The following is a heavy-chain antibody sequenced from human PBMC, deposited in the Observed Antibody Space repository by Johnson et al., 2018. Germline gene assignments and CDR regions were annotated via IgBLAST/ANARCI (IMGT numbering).Heavy chain of an antibody. V-gene: IGHV3-33*06. CDR3: VKEFLATEWEVPSDYYGMDV. CDR2: IWFDESKE. D-gene: IGHD1-26*01. CDR1: GFIFRNYG. J-gene: IGHJ6*02. Sequence: LVESVGGVVRPGRSMRLSCAASGFIFRNYGMHWVRQAPGKGLEWVAVIWFDESKEYYADSVKGRFTISRDNSKNTLFLQRNSLKGDDTAVYYCVKEFLATEWEVPSDYYGMDVWGQGATVSVSS.